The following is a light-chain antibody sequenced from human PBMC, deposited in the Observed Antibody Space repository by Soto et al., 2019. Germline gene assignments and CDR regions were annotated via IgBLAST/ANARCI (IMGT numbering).Light chain of an antibody. J-gene: IGKJ1*01. CDR3: LRYNAFSQT. V-gene: IGKV1-5*01. Sequence: DIQMTQSPSTLSASVGDRVTITCPANQSMNDWLAWYQQKPGKPPKVLIYDASSLQSGVPSRFSVSGSGTEFTLTIGSLQPDDVATYYCLRYNAFSQTFGQGTKVDIK. CDR2: DAS. CDR1: QSMNDW.